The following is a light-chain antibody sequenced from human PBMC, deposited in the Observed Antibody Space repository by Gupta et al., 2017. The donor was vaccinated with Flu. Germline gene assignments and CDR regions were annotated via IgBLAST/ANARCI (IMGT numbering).Light chain of an antibody. J-gene: IGKJ4*01. CDR2: LGS. CDR3: MQALQTPLT. V-gene: IGKV2-28*01. Sequence: DSVTTQSPLSLPVTPGEPASISCRSSQSLLHSNGYNYLDWYLQKPGQSPQLLIYLGSNRASGVPDRFSGSGSGTDFTLKISRVEAEDVGVYYCMQALQTPLTFGGGTKVEIK. CDR1: QSLLHSNGYNY.